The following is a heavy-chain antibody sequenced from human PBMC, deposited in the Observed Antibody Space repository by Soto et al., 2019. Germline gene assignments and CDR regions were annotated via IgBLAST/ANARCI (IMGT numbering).Heavy chain of an antibody. CDR2: IRSKVYGGTT. V-gene: IGHV3-49*03. Sequence: EEQLVESGGGSVQPGRSLRLSCTGSGFTFGDYAVTWFRQAPGKGLEWVGFIRSKVYGGTTEYAASVADRFSISRDDSKSIAYLQMDSLRIEDTALYFCTRDWRVTVTTTFLWGQGTLVTVSA. J-gene: IGHJ4*02. CDR1: GFTFGDYA. D-gene: IGHD4-17*01. CDR3: TRDWRVTVTTTFL.